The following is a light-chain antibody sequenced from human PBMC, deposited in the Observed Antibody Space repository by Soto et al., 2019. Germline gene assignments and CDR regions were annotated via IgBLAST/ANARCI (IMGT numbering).Light chain of an antibody. V-gene: IGKV1-39*01. CDR1: QSVSGW. CDR2: TAS. CDR3: QQSYSNPPT. Sequence: DIHLPQSPSTLSASVGARATITGRASQSVSGWLAWYQQKPGEAPNLLIHTASTLESGVPTRFSGSGSGTDFTLTISSLQPEDFGIYYCQQSYSNPPTFGGGTKVDIK. J-gene: IGKJ4*01.